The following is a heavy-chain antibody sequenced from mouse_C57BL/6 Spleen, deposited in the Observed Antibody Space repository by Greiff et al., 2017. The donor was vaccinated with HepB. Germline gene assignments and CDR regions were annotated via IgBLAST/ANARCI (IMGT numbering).Heavy chain of an antibody. CDR1: GYTFTNYW. Sequence: QVQLQQSGAELVRPGTSVKMSCKASGYTFTNYWIGWAKQRPGHGLEWIGDIYPGGGYTNYNEKFKGKATLTADKSSSTAYMQFSSLTSEDSAIYYCARGGSDYFDYWGQGTTLIVSS. V-gene: IGHV1-63*01. CDR2: IYPGGGYT. J-gene: IGHJ2*01. CDR3: ARGGSDYFDY.